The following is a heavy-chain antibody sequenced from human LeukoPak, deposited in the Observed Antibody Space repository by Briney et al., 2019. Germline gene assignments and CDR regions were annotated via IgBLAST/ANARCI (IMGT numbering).Heavy chain of an antibody. Sequence: PGGSLRLSCVASGFTFSTYSMNWVRQAPGKGLEWISYIGIGGSPLSYADSVKGRFTISRDNAKNSLYLQMNSLRDDDTAVYYCARDRDWAFDNWGQGTLVTVSS. CDR1: GFTFSTYS. CDR3: ARDRDWAFDN. V-gene: IGHV3-48*02. J-gene: IGHJ4*02. CDR2: IGIGGSPL. D-gene: IGHD2-21*02.